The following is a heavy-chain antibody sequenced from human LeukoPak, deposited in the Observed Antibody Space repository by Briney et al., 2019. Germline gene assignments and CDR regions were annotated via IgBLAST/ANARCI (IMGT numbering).Heavy chain of an antibody. CDR3: AKVTRYCSSTSCYNYFDY. Sequence: PGGSLRLSCAASGFTFSSYAMSWVRQAPGKGLEWVSAISGSGGSTYYADSVKGRFTISRDNSKNTLYLQMNSLRAEDTAVYYCAKVTRYCSSTSCYNYFDYWGQGTLVTVSS. CDR2: ISGSGGST. D-gene: IGHD2-2*02. CDR1: GFTFSSYA. J-gene: IGHJ4*02. V-gene: IGHV3-23*01.